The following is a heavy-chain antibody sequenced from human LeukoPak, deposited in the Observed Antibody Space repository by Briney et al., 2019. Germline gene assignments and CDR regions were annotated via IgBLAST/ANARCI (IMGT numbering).Heavy chain of an antibody. CDR1: GGTFSSYA. CDR2: IIPIFGTA. V-gene: IGHV1-69*13. D-gene: IGHD3-22*01. CDR3: ARDVRYYDSSGYQPYYFDY. J-gene: IGHJ4*02. Sequence: GASVRVSCKASGGTFSSYAISWVRQAPGQGLEWMGGIIPIFGTANYAQKLQGRVTITADESTSTAYMELSSLRSEDTAVYYCARDVRYYDSSGYQPYYFDYWGQGTLVTVSS.